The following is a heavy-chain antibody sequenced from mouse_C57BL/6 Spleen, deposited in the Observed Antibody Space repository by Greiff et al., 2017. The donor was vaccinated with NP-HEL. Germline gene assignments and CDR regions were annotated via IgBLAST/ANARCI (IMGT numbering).Heavy chain of an antibody. CDR3: ARHESTTAVGGFAY. CDR2: ISSGGSYT. J-gene: IGHJ3*01. CDR1: GFTFSSYG. D-gene: IGHD1-2*01. V-gene: IGHV5-6*01. Sequence: EVKLQESGGDLVKPGGSLKLSCAASGFTFSSYGMSWVRQTPDKRLEWVATISSGGSYTYYPDSVKGRFTISRDNAKNTLYLQMSSLKSEDTAMYYCARHESTTAVGGFAYWGQGTLVTVSA.